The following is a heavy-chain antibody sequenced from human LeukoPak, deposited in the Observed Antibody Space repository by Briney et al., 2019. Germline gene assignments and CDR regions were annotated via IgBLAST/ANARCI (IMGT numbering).Heavy chain of an antibody. CDR1: GFTFSDYY. CDR3: ARGHWGLDV. J-gene: IGHJ6*04. Sequence: GGSLRLSCAASGFTFSDYYMSWIRQAPGKGLEWVSYISSSGSTIYYAASVKGRFTTSRDNAKNSLHLQMNSLRVEDTGVFYCARGHWGLDVWGKGTTVTVSS. D-gene: IGHD3-16*01. V-gene: IGHV3-11*04. CDR2: ISSSGSTI.